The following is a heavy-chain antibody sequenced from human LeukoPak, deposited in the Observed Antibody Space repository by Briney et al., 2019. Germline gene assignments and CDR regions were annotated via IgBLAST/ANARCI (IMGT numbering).Heavy chain of an antibody. Sequence: GGSLRLSCAASGFNFSSYSMNWVRQAPGKGLEWVSYISSSSNTMYYADSVKGRFTISRDNAKNSLYLQMNSLRAEDTAVYYCARVAKPDRARPDYYGSGSAGWNWYFDLWGRDTLVTVSS. V-gene: IGHV3-48*04. CDR3: ARVAKPDRARPDYYGSGSAGWNWYFDL. D-gene: IGHD3-10*01. CDR2: ISSSSNTM. CDR1: GFNFSSYS. J-gene: IGHJ2*01.